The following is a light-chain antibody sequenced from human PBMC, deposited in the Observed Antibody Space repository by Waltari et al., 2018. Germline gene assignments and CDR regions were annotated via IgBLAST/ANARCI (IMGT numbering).Light chain of an antibody. CDR1: SSNIEGNH. Sequence: QSVLTQSPSASGTPWQRVTLSCSGSSSNIEGNHVFWYQQIPGTAPKLLIFRDNMRPSGVPDRFSASKSGTSASLAISGLRSEDEADYYCAAWDNSLSGVLFGGGTKLTVL. V-gene: IGLV1-47*01. CDR3: AAWDNSLSGVL. J-gene: IGLJ2*01. CDR2: RDN.